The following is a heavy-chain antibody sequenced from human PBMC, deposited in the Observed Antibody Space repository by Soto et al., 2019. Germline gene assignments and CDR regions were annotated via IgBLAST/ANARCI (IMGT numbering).Heavy chain of an antibody. CDR3: VGRRRGDGYTFGY. V-gene: IGHV3-74*01. J-gene: IGHJ4*02. CDR2: INIDGSTT. CDR1: GFSLSNYW. D-gene: IGHD5-12*01. Sequence: EVQLVESGGVSVQPGGSLRLSCAASGFSLSNYWMHWVRQAPGKGLVWVSRINIDGSTTTYADSVKGRFTISRDNAKNTLYLQMNSLRDEDTAVYYCVGRRRGDGYTFGYWGQGTLVTVSS.